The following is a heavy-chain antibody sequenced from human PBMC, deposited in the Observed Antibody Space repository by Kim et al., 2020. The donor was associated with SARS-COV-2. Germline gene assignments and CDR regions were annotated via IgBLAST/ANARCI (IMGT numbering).Heavy chain of an antibody. CDR3: ARGPHIVVVPAAMPASNWFDP. Sequence: ASVKVSCKASGYTFTSYAMNWVRQAPGQGLEWMGWINTNTGNPTYAQGFTGRFVFSLDTSVSTAYLQISSLKAEDTAVYYCARGPHIVVVPAAMPASNWFDPWGQGTLVTVSS. J-gene: IGHJ5*02. CDR2: INTNTGNP. CDR1: GYTFTSYA. D-gene: IGHD2-2*01. V-gene: IGHV7-4-1*02.